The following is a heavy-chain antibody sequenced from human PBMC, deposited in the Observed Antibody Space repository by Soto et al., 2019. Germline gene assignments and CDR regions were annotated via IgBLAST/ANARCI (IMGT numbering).Heavy chain of an antibody. J-gene: IGHJ6*02. Sequence: EVQLVESGGGLVQPGGSLKLSCAASGFVFSGSAMHWVRQASGKGLEWVGRIRSRTDNYATAYAASVKGRFTISRDDSSNTAFLQMNSLETEDTAVYYCSRLAEWEYYYGMDVWGQGTTVTVSS. CDR3: SRLAEWEYYYGMDV. V-gene: IGHV3-73*02. CDR2: IRSRTDNYAT. D-gene: IGHD1-26*01. CDR1: GFVFSGSA.